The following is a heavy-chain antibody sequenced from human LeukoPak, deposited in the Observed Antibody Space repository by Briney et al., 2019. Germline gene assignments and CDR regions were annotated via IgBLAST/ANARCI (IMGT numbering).Heavy chain of an antibody. CDR1: GGSISSYY. CDR3: ARDPRSGTNYGFDY. Sequence: SETLSLTCTVSGGSISSYYWSWIRQPPGKGLEWIGYIYYSGSTNYNPSLKSRVTISVDTSKNQFSLKLSSVTAADTAVYYCARDPRSGTNYGFDYWGQGTLVTVSS. V-gene: IGHV4-59*01. CDR2: IYYSGST. J-gene: IGHJ4*02. D-gene: IGHD1-26*01.